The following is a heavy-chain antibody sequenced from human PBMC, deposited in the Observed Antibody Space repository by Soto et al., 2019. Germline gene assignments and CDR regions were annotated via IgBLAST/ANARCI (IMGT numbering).Heavy chain of an antibody. CDR3: ARQRLGLREY. Sequence: QVHLQESGPGLVKPSETLSLTCSVSGNSVSDTGFDWAWIRQPPGKGLEWIGKINYGGRIHFNPSLKSRVTVSLDTSKNQFSLKVTSVTAADTAVYYCARQRLGLREYWGQGILVTVSS. D-gene: IGHD2-21*01. CDR1: GNSVSDTGFD. J-gene: IGHJ1*01. CDR2: INYGGRI. V-gene: IGHV4-39*01.